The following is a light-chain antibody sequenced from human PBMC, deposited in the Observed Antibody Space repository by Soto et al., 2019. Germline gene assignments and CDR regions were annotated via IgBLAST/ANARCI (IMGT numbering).Light chain of an antibody. CDR1: QSVSSSY. CDR3: QQYASSPRT. Sequence: ESVLTQSPGTLSLSPGERATLSCRASQSVSSSYLAWYQQKPGQAPRLLIYGASSRATGIPDRFSGSGSGTDFTLTIGRLEPEDSAVYYCQQYASSPRTFGQGTKV. V-gene: IGKV3-20*01. J-gene: IGKJ1*01. CDR2: GAS.